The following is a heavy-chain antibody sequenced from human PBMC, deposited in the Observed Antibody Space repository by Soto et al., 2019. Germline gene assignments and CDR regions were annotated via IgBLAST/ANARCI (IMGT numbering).Heavy chain of an antibody. CDR2: ISYRGIT. CDR3: ARMSATGTRWFDP. V-gene: IGHV4-31*03. J-gene: IGHJ5*02. Sequence: QVQLQESSPGLVKPSQTLSLTCTVSGGSFSSGAYHWSWVRQHPGQGLEWIASISYRGITYSNPSLKSRLSMSVDTSKNQFSLNLTSVTAADTAVYHCARMSATGTRWFDPWGQGTLVTVSS. CDR1: GGSFSSGAYH. D-gene: IGHD6-13*01.